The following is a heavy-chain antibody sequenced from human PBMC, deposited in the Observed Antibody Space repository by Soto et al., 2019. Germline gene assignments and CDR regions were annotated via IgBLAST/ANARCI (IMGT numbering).Heavy chain of an antibody. CDR2: IGASGAST. J-gene: IGHJ5*02. D-gene: IGHD1-26*01. Sequence: GGSLRLSCAASGFTFSNFAMSWVRQVPGKGLEWVSAIGASGASTFYADSVRGRFTVSRDNSKNTLVLQMKSLRVDDTAIYYCVNSHSDEDDHWGQGALVTVSS. CDR3: VNSHSDEDDH. CDR1: GFTFSNFA. V-gene: IGHV3-23*01.